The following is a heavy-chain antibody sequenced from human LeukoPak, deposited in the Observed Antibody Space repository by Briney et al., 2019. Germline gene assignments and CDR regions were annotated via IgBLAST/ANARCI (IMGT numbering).Heavy chain of an antibody. Sequence: SETLSLTCAVYGGSFSGYYWSWIRQPPRKGLEWIGEINHSGSTNYNPSLKSRVTISVDTSKNQFSLKLSSVTAADTAVYYCARGVGPDYSYVGVWFDPWGQGTLVTVSS. D-gene: IGHD2-21*01. V-gene: IGHV4-34*01. CDR1: GGSFSGYY. CDR2: INHSGST. J-gene: IGHJ5*02. CDR3: ARGVGPDYSYVGVWFDP.